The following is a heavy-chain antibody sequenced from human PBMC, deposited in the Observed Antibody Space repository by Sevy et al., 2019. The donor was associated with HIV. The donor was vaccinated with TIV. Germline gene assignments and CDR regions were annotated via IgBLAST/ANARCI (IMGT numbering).Heavy chain of an antibody. CDR2: IYYSGST. Sequence: TLSLTCTVSGGSISSGGYYWSWIRQHPGKGLEWIGYIYYSGSTYYNPSLKSRVTISVDTSKNQFSLKLSSVTAADTAVYYCARAGVDIVATSVNWFDPWGQGTLVTVSS. D-gene: IGHD5-12*01. V-gene: IGHV4-31*03. CDR3: ARAGVDIVATSVNWFDP. CDR1: GGSISSGGYY. J-gene: IGHJ5*02.